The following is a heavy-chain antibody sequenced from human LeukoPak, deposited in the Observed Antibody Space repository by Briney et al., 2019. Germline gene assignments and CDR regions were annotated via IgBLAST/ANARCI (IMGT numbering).Heavy chain of an antibody. V-gene: IGHV4-59*01. CDR2: IYYSGST. Sequence: SETLSLTCAVYGGSFSGYYWSWIRQPPGKGLEWIGYIYYSGSTKYNPSLKSRVSISVDTSKNQLSLRLSSVTAADTAVYYCARGQKYSYGYRVTELGSGYFVYWGQGTLVTVSS. D-gene: IGHD5-18*01. CDR3: ARGQKYSYGYRVTELGSGYFVY. J-gene: IGHJ4*02. CDR1: GGSFSGYY.